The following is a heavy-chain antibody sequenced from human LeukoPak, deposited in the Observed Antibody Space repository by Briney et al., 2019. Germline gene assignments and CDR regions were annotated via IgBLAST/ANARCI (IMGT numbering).Heavy chain of an antibody. D-gene: IGHD5-18*01. CDR1: GFTFRNYW. J-gene: IGHJ4*02. Sequence: GRSLTLSSAAAGFTFRNYWTHWVRRAPGKGLVWVSRIKTDGSSTFYADSVKGRFTISRDNAKNTMYLQMNSLRVEDTAVYYCVSDTALGYWGQGTLVTVSS. V-gene: IGHV3-74*01. CDR3: VSDTALGY. CDR2: IKTDGSST.